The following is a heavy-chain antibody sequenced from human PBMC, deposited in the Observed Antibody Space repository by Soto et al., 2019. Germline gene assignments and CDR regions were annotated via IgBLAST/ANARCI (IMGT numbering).Heavy chain of an antibody. Sequence: SETLSLTCTVSGGSVSSSSYYWGWIRQPPGKGLEWIGSIYFSGTTYYNPSLKSRVTISVDTSKNQFSLKLSSVTAADTAVYYCARQVWSDYYTPNWFDPWGQGTLVTVS. D-gene: IGHD3-3*01. CDR1: GGSVSSSSYY. CDR2: IYFSGTT. CDR3: ARQVWSDYYTPNWFDP. J-gene: IGHJ5*02. V-gene: IGHV4-39*01.